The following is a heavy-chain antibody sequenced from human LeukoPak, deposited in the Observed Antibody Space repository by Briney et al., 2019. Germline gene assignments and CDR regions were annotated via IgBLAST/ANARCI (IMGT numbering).Heavy chain of an antibody. CDR2: INHSGST. D-gene: IGHD3-10*01. CDR3: ARGESGSYFDY. Sequence: SETLSLTCAVYGGSFSGYYWSWIRQPPGKGLEWIGEINHSGSTNYNPSLKSRVTISVDTSKNQFSLKLSSVTAADTAVYYCARGESGSYFDYWGQGTLVTVSS. CDR1: GGSFSGYY. J-gene: IGHJ4*02. V-gene: IGHV4-34*01.